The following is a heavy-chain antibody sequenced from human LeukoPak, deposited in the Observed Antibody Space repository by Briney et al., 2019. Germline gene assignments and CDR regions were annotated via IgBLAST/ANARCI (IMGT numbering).Heavy chain of an antibody. D-gene: IGHD3-9*01. Sequence: GGSLRLSCAASGFTFSSYGMHWVRQAPGKGLEWVSYISSSSSTIYYADSVKGRFTISRDNAKNSLYLQMNSLRAADTAVYYCARGRIRLLRYFDWLTHYFDYWGQGTLVTVSS. CDR3: ARGRIRLLRYFDWLTHYFDY. J-gene: IGHJ4*02. CDR2: ISSSSSTI. V-gene: IGHV3-48*01. CDR1: GFTFSSYG.